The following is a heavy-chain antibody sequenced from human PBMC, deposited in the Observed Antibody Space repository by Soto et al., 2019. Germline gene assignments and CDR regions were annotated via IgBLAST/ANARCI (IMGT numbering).Heavy chain of an antibody. J-gene: IGHJ4*02. CDR2: IIPIFGTA. CDR3: ARVFSGYSSGPLGY. V-gene: IGHV1-69*13. CDR1: GGTFSSYA. Sequence: GASVKVSCKASGGTFSSYAISWVRQAPGQGLEWMGGIIPIFGTANYAQKFQGRVTITADESTSTAYMELSSLRSEDTAVYYCARVFSGYSSGPLGYWGQRTLVTVSS. D-gene: IGHD6-19*01.